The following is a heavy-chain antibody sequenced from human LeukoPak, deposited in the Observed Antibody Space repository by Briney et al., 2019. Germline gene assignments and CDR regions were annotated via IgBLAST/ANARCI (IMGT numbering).Heavy chain of an antibody. Sequence: SETLSLTCTVCGGSISSYYRSWIRRPAGRGVEGIGRTYTSGSTNYKPSLKSRVTMSVDTSKNQFSLKLSSVTAADTAVYYCARGDGYSSSLNWFDPWGQGTLVTVSS. D-gene: IGHD6-13*01. CDR1: GGSISSYY. CDR2: TYTSGST. V-gene: IGHV4-4*07. J-gene: IGHJ5*02. CDR3: ARGDGYSSSLNWFDP.